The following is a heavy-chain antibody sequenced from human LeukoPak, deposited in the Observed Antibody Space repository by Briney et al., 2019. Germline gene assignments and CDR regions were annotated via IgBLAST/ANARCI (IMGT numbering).Heavy chain of an antibody. CDR3: TRWRTTSMLYY. Sequence: GGSLRLSCTTSGFTFGDYAMAWVRQIPGEGLECVGSIGSGGTTEYPASVKGRFTISRDNSRSIAYLQMNSLKIEDTAVYYCTRWRTTSMLYYWGQGSLVTVSS. J-gene: IGHJ4*02. CDR2: IGSGGTT. CDR1: GFTFGDYA. D-gene: IGHD2/OR15-2a*01. V-gene: IGHV3-49*04.